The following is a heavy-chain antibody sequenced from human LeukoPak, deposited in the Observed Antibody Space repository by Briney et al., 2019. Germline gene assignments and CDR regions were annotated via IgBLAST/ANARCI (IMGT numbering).Heavy chain of an antibody. V-gene: IGHV3-48*04. Sequence: PGGSLRLSCAASGFTFSSYSMNWVRQAPGEGLQWVSHIGISSSTVYYADSVTGRFTISKDNAKNSLYLQMNSLRVGDTAVYYCARDGGTEWGQGTLVTVSS. CDR3: ARDGGTE. D-gene: IGHD3-16*01. J-gene: IGHJ4*02. CDR2: IGISSSTV. CDR1: GFTFSSYS.